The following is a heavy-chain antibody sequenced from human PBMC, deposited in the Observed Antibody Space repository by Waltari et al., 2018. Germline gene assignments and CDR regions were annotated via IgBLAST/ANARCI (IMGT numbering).Heavy chain of an antibody. CDR1: GFTFNTAL. J-gene: IGHJ4*02. Sequence: EVQLVESGGGLVKPGGSLRLSCVGSGFTFNTALLHWVRRAPGKGLGVVGVIKANPHGGTTVYAAPVKGRFTISRDDSKNTVYLQMNSLKTEDTGVYYCGDFTAFDYWGQGSLVTVSS. V-gene: IGHV3-15*01. D-gene: IGHD2-8*02. CDR3: GDFTAFDY. CDR2: IKANPHGGTT.